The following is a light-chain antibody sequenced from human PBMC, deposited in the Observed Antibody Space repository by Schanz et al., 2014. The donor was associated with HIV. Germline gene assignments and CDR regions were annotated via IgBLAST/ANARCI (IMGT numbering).Light chain of an antibody. CDR2: DVS. CDR1: SSDIGAYNY. V-gene: IGLV2-14*03. CDR3: CSYTTTSTYV. Sequence: QSALTQPASVAGSPGQPITISCTGTSSDIGAYNYVSWYQQHPGKAPKLMIYDVSDRPSGVSNRFSGSKSGNTASLTISGLQAEDEADYYCCSYTTTSTYVFGAGIKLTVL. J-gene: IGLJ1*01.